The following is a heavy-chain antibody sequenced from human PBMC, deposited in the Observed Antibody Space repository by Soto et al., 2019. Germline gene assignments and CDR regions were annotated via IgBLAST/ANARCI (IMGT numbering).Heavy chain of an antibody. CDR2: ISGSGGST. J-gene: IGHJ4*02. D-gene: IGHD2-2*01. CDR1: GFSFSNYA. V-gene: IGHV3-23*01. Sequence: PGGSLRLSCATSGFSFSNYAMSWVRQAPGKGLDWVSSISGSGGSTYYAGSVKGRFSISRDKSKNTLYLQMNSLRAEDTAVYYCAKDMEVVPGPLDYWGQGTLVTVSS. CDR3: AKDMEVVPGPLDY.